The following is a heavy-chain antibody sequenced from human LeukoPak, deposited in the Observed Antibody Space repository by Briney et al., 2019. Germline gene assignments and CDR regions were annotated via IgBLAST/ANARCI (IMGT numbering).Heavy chain of an antibody. CDR1: GGSFSGYY. CDR3: ARIGVRGVDY. Sequence: SETLSLTCAVYGGSFSGYYWSWIRQPAGKGLEWIGRIYTSGSTNYNPSLKSRVTISVDTSKNQFSLKLSSVTAADTAVYYCARIGVRGVDYWGQGTLVTVSS. J-gene: IGHJ4*02. CDR2: IYTSGST. V-gene: IGHV4-59*10. D-gene: IGHD3-10*01.